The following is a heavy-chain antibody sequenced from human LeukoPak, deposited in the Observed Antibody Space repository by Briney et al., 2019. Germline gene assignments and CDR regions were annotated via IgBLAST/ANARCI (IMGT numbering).Heavy chain of an antibody. D-gene: IGHD2-21*01. CDR2: IYTGGNT. Sequence: PGGSLRLSCAASGXTVSSNYMAWVRQAPGKGLEWVSVIYTGGNTYYPDSVKGRFTISRDNSKNTVFLQMNSLRAEDTAVYYCAEIAGGAYFDYWGQGTLVTVSS. CDR3: AEIAGGAYFDY. J-gene: IGHJ4*02. CDR1: GXTVSSNY. V-gene: IGHV3-66*01.